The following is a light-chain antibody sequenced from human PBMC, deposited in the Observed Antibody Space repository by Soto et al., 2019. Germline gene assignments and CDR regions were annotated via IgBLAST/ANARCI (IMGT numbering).Light chain of an antibody. V-gene: IGLV1-47*01. J-gene: IGLJ1*01. CDR3: AAWDDNLSVFYV. CDR2: RNN. CDR1: SSNIGSNF. Sequence: QSVLTQPPSASGTPGQRVTISCSGSSSNIGSNFVYWYQQLPGTAPKLLIYRNNQRPSGVPDRFSGSKSGTSASLAISGLRSEDEADYYCAAWDDNLSVFYVFGTGTKVPV.